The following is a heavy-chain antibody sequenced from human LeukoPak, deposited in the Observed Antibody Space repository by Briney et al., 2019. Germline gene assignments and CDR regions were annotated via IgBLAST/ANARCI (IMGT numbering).Heavy chain of an antibody. CDR2: ISYSGST. V-gene: IGHV4-59*08. J-gene: IGHJ3*02. Sequence: SETLSPNCTVSGGSISSYYWSWIRQPPGKGLEWIGYISYSGSTNYNPSLKSRVTISVDTSKNQFSLKLSSVTAADTAVYYCARALEDSSGWYYAFDIWGQGTMVTVSS. CDR1: GGSISSYY. CDR3: ARALEDSSGWYYAFDI. D-gene: IGHD6-19*01.